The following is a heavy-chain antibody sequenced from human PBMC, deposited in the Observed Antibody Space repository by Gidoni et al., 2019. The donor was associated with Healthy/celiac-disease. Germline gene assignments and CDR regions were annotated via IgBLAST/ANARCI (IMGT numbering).Heavy chain of an antibody. V-gene: IGHV3-7*01. CDR1: GFTFSSYW. CDR3: ARDRDRNDYGDYLGY. D-gene: IGHD4-17*01. J-gene: IGHJ4*02. CDR2: LKQDGSEK. Sequence: EVQLVESGGGLVQHGGSLRLSCEASGFTFSSYWMSWVRQAPGKGLEWVANLKQDGSEKYYVDSVKGRFTISRDNAKNSLYLQMNSLRAEDTAVYYCARDRDRNDYGDYLGYWGQGTLVTVSS.